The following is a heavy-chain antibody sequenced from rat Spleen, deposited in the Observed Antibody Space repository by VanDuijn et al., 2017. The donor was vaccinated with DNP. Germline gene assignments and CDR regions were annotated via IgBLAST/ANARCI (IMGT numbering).Heavy chain of an antibody. J-gene: IGHJ2*01. D-gene: IGHD1-12*03. CDR3: ANDGYYYDGYYHPFDY. V-gene: IGHV5-25*01. CDR2: ITSGGSNT. Sequence: EVQLVESGGGLVQPGRSLKLSCAASGFTFSSFAMAWVRQAPKKGLEWVATITSGGSNTYYPDSVKGRFTISRDNAKSTLYLQMDSLRSEDTATYYCANDGYYYDGYYHPFDYWGQGVMVTVSS. CDR1: GFTFSSFA.